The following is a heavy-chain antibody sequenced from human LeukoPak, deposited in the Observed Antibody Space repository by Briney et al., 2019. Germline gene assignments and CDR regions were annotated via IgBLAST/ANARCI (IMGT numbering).Heavy chain of an antibody. D-gene: IGHD2-2*01. CDR2: INPNSGGT. Sequence: GASVKVSFKASGYTFTGYYMHWVRQAPGQGLEWMGWINPNSGGTNYAQKFQGRVTMTRDTSISTAYMELSRLRSDDTAVYYCAREYVVVVPAAISAFDYWGQGTLVTVSS. V-gene: IGHV1-2*02. CDR3: AREYVVVVPAAISAFDY. CDR1: GYTFTGYY. J-gene: IGHJ4*02.